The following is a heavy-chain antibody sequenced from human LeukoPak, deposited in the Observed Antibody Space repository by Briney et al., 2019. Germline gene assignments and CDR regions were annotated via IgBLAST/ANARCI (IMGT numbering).Heavy chain of an antibody. CDR3: AKGATIFGAGDLDY. J-gene: IGHJ4*02. D-gene: IGHD3-3*01. V-gene: IGHV3-23*01. CDR1: GFTFSSYA. Sequence: GGSLRLSCAASGFTFSSYAMSWVRQAPGKGLEWISAISGSGGSTYYADSVKGRFTISRDNSKNTLYLQMNSLRAEDTAVYYCAKGATIFGAGDLDYWGQGTLVTVSS. CDR2: ISGSGGST.